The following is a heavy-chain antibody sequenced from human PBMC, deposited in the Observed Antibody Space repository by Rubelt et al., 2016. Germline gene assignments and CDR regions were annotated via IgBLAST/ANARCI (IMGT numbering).Heavy chain of an antibody. D-gene: IGHD2-2*02. V-gene: IGHV1-2*02. J-gene: IGHJ6*03. CDR3: ARLPETYCSSTSCYTTGEYYYYMDV. Sequence: RQAPGQGLEWMGWINPNSGGTNYAQKFQGRVTMTTDTSTSTAYMELRSLRSDDTAVYYCARLPETYCSSTSCYTTGEYYYYMDVWGKGTTVTVSS. CDR2: INPNSGGT.